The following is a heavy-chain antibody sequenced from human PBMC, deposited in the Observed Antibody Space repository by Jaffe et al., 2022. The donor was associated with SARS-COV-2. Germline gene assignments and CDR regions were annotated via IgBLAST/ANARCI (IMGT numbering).Heavy chain of an antibody. CDR2: ISSSSSYI. Sequence: EVQLVESGGGLVKPGGSLRLSCAASGFTFSSYSMNWVRQAPGKGLEWVSSISSSSSYIYYADSVKGRFTISRDNAKNSLYLQMNSLRAEDTAVYYCARAGGVLRFLEWLSEYWGQGTLVTVSS. CDR3: ARAGGVLRFLEWLSEY. CDR1: GFTFSSYS. J-gene: IGHJ4*02. D-gene: IGHD3-3*01. V-gene: IGHV3-21*01.